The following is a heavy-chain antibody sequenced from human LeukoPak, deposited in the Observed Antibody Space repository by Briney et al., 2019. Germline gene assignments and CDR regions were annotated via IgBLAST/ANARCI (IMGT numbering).Heavy chain of an antibody. CDR1: GFTFSSYT. CDR3: ARELVDTSGHYYLGY. CDR2: ISGSSRYI. D-gene: IGHD3-22*01. V-gene: IGHV3-21*01. J-gene: IGHJ4*02. Sequence: GGSLRLSCAASGFTFSSYTMNWVRQAPGKGLEWVSSISGSSRYIYYADSVKGRFTISRDYSLFLQMNSLRAEDTAVYYCARELVDTSGHYYLGYWGQGTLVTVSS.